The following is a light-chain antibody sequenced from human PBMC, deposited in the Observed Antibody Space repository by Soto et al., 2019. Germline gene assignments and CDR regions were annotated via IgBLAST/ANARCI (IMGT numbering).Light chain of an antibody. CDR2: DTS. Sequence: EIVLTQSPATLSLSPGERATLSCRASQSVINYLAWYQQKPGQAPRLLIYDTSNRATGIPARFSGSGSGTDFTLIISSLEPEDFAVYYCQHRANWPLTFGGGTKVEIK. CDR1: QSVINY. V-gene: IGKV3-11*01. J-gene: IGKJ4*01. CDR3: QHRANWPLT.